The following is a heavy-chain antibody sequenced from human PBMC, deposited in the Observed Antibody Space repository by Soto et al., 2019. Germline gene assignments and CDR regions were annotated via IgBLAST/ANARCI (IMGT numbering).Heavy chain of an antibody. CDR1: GYTFTSYG. Sequence: ASVKVSCKASGYTFTSYGISWVRQAPGQGLEWMGWISAYNGNTNYAQKLQGRVTMTTDTSTSTAYMELRSLRSGDTAVYYCARVVVRYYDSSGYINWFDPWGQGTLVTVSS. D-gene: IGHD3-22*01. CDR2: ISAYNGNT. J-gene: IGHJ5*02. CDR3: ARVVVRYYDSSGYINWFDP. V-gene: IGHV1-18*01.